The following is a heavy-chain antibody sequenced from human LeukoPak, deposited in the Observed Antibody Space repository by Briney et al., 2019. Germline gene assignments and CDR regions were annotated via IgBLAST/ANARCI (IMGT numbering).Heavy chain of an antibody. Sequence: SGGSLRLSCAASDFTYSSYSMNWVRQAPGKGLEWVAYLSYSSSTIHYADSVKGRFTISRDNAGNSLFLQMNSLRAEDTAVYYCARDTHFYGSGSPAFDIWGQGTMVTVSS. CDR1: DFTYSSYS. D-gene: IGHD3-10*01. CDR3: ARDTHFYGSGSPAFDI. V-gene: IGHV3-48*01. CDR2: LSYSSSTI. J-gene: IGHJ3*02.